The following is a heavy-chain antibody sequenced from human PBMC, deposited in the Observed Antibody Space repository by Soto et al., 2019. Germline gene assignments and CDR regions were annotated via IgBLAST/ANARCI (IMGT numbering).Heavy chain of an antibody. CDR1: GGSISSTDHF. V-gene: IGHV4-39*01. D-gene: IGHD3-9*01. CDR3: VRQVTYDILAPPFLIDK. J-gene: IGHJ4*02. CDR2: IYYTGTT. Sequence: QLQLRASGPGLVRPSETLSLTCSVSGGSISSTDHFWGWIRQPPGKGLEWIGSIYYTGTTYYSPSLKSRGTMSVGTSKNKFPLKLSSVTAADVDVYYFVRQVTYDILAPPFLIDKWGQGSLVIVSS.